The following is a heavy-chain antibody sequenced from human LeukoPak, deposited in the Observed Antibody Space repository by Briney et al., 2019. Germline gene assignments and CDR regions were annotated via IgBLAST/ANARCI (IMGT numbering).Heavy chain of an antibody. D-gene: IGHD1-14*01. CDR1: GGSISSGGYY. Sequence: SETLSLTCTVSGGSISSGGYYWSRLRQHPGKGLEWIGYSYYSGSTYYNPSLKSRVTISVDTSKNQFSLKLSSVTAADTAVYYCGRVRTGGSLDYWGQGTLVTVSS. V-gene: IGHV4-31*03. CDR2: SYYSGST. J-gene: IGHJ4*02. CDR3: GRVRTGGSLDY.